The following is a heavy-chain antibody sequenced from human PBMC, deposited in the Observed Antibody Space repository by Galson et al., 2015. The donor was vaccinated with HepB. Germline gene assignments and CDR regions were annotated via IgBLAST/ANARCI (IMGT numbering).Heavy chain of an antibody. CDR1: GFTFRTFT. Sequence: LRLSCAASGFTFRTFTMNWVRQAPGPGLEWVASISSDNADIHYAATVKGRFTISRDNAKNSLYLQMNSLSVEDTALYYCTKEARVCDADRCSSGFSGVDIWGQGTMVSVP. J-gene: IGHJ3*02. CDR2: ISSDNADI. V-gene: IGHV3-21*01. CDR3: TKEARVCDADRCSSGFSGVDI. D-gene: IGHD2-21*01.